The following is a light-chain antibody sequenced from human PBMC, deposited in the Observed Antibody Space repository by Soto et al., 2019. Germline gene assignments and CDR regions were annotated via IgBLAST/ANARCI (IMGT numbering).Light chain of an antibody. Sequence: DIVMTQSPATLSVSPGERATLSCRASQSISSNLAWYQQKPGQSPRLLIYGASTRATGIPARFSGSGSGTDFTLTISSLQSEDFAVYHCQQYNRGPVTLGQWTKVEIK. J-gene: IGKJ1*01. CDR3: QQYNRGPVT. CDR2: GAS. V-gene: IGKV3-15*01. CDR1: QSISSN.